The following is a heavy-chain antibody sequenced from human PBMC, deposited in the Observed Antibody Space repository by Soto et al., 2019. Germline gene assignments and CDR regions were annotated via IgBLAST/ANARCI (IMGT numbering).Heavy chain of an antibody. CDR2: ISWNSGSI. D-gene: IGHD3-10*01. CDR1: GFTFVHLS. V-gene: IGHV3-9*01. Sequence: GGSLRLFRVASGFTFVHLSHHWVPPAPRKGLEWVSGISWNSGSIGYADSVKGRITISRDNAKNSLYLQMNSLRAEDTALYYCAKDSAYGSGSYRASNIDYWGQGTLVTVSS. J-gene: IGHJ4*02. CDR3: AKDSAYGSGSYRASNIDY.